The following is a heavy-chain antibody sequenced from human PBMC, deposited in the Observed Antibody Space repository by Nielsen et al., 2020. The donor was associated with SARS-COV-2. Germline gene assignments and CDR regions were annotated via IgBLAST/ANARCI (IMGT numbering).Heavy chain of an antibody. CDR3: ARDHHDFWSGYNWFDP. V-gene: IGHV3-74*01. Sequence: GGSLRLSCAASGFTFRNYWMHWVRQAPGKGLMWVSRISNDGTSTTYADSVKGRFTISRDNAKNTVYLQMNSLRAEDTAVHYCARDHHDFWSGYNWFDPWGQGILVTVSS. CDR1: GFTFRNYW. D-gene: IGHD3-3*01. CDR2: ISNDGTST. J-gene: IGHJ5*02.